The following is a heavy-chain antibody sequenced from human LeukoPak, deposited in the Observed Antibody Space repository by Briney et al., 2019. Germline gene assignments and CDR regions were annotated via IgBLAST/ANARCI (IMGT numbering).Heavy chain of an antibody. CDR1: GSISSYY. CDR3: ARDRYSSSSGFDP. D-gene: IGHD6-6*01. CDR2: IYTSGST. J-gene: IGHJ5*02. Sequence: SETLSLTCTVSGSISSYYWSWIRQPPGKGLGWIGYIYTSGSTNYNPYLKSRVTISVDTSKNHFSLKLSSVTAADTAVYYCARDRYSSSSGFDPWGQGTMVTVSS. V-gene: IGHV4-4*09.